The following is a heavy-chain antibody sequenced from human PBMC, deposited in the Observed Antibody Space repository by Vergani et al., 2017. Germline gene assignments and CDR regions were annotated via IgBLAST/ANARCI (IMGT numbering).Heavy chain of an antibody. J-gene: IGHJ4*02. CDR3: ATGAAAGTF. CDR2: IKQDGSEK. CDR1: GFTFSDYY. D-gene: IGHD6-13*01. Sequence: EVQLVESGGGLVKPGGSLRLSCAASGFTFSDYYMSWIRQAPGKGLEWVANIKQDGSEKYYVDSVKGRFTISRDNAKNSLYLQMNSLRAEDTAVYYCATGAAAGTFWGQGTLVTVSS. V-gene: IGHV3-7*01.